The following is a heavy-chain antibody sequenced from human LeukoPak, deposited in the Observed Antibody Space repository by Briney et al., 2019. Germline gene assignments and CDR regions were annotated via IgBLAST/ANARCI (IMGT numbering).Heavy chain of an antibody. CDR3: ARSDYGDYFAWNY. CDR2: MNPNSGNT. CDR1: GYTFTSYD. Sequence: GASVKVSCKASGYTFTSYDINWLRQATGQGLEWMGWMNPNSGNTGYAQKFQGRVTMTRNTSISTAYMELSSLRSEDTAVYYCARSDYGDYFAWNYWGQGTLVTVSS. V-gene: IGHV1-8*01. J-gene: IGHJ4*02. D-gene: IGHD4-17*01.